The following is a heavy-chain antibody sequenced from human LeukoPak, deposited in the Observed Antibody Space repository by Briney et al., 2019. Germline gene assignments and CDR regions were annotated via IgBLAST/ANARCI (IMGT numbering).Heavy chain of an antibody. D-gene: IGHD5-12*01. V-gene: IGHV1-18*01. J-gene: IGHJ6*04. CDR3: ARSSGYSAAMDV. CDR1: GYTCTNYG. CDR2: ISAYNGNT. Sequence: GASVKVSCKASGYTCTNYGISGVRQAPGQGLEGMGLISAYNGNTNYAQKLQGRVTMTIDTSTGTAYMELRSLRSDDTAVYYCARSSGYSAAMDVWGKGTTVTVSS.